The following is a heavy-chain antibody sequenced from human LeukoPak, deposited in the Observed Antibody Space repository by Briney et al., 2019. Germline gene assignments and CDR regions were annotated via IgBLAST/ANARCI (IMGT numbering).Heavy chain of an antibody. CDR1: GYSFTSYW. Sequence: GESLRISCKGSGYSFTSYWIGWVRQMPGKGLEWMGIIYPGDSDTRYSPSFQGQVTISADKSISTAYLQWSSLKASDTAMYYCARLLITAGTGWDWFDPWGQGTLVTVSS. CDR2: IYPGDSDT. V-gene: IGHV5-51*01. D-gene: IGHD6-13*01. J-gene: IGHJ5*02. CDR3: ARLLITAGTGWDWFDP.